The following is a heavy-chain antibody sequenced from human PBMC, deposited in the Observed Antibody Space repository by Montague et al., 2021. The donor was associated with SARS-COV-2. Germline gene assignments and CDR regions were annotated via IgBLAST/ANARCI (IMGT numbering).Heavy chain of an antibody. CDR2: IYYSGST. V-gene: IGHV4-59*13. CDR3: AQGFDY. CDR1: GGSISSYY. Sequence: SETLSLTCTVSGGSISSYYWSWIRQPPGKGLEWIGYIYYSGSTNYNPSLKSRVTISVDTSKNQFSLKLSSVTAADTAVYYCAQGFDYWGRGTLVTVSS. J-gene: IGHJ4*02.